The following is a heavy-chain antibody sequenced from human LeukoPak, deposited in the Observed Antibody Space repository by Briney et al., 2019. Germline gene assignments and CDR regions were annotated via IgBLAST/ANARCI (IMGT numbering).Heavy chain of an antibody. J-gene: IGHJ4*02. CDR1: GFTFSSYS. V-gene: IGHV3-48*01. CDR3: ARGPGKLRFLEWSTSGFDY. D-gene: IGHD3-3*01. Sequence: PGGSLRLSCAASGFTFSSYSMNWVRQAPGKGLEWVSYISSSSSTIYYADSVKGRFTISRDNAKNSLYLQVNSLRAEDTAVYYCARGPGKLRFLEWSTSGFDYWGQGTLVTVSS. CDR2: ISSSSSTI.